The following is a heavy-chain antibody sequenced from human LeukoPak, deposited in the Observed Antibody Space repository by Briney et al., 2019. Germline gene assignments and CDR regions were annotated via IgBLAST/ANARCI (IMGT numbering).Heavy chain of an antibody. CDR1: GYTFTGYY. Sequence: ASVKVSCKASGYTFTGYYMHWVRLAPGQGLEWMGWINPNSGGTNYAQKFQGRVTMTRDTSISTAYMELSRLRSDDTAVYYCASSGYYYDRLFDYWGQGTLVTVSS. CDR3: ASSGYYYDRLFDY. CDR2: INPNSGGT. J-gene: IGHJ4*02. D-gene: IGHD3-22*01. V-gene: IGHV1-2*02.